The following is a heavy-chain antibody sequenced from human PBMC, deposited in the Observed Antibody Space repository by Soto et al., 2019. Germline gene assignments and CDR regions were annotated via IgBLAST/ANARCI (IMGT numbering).Heavy chain of an antibody. Sequence: ASVKVSCKASGYTFFTYDISWVRQAPGQGLEWMGWISSFSGDTKYAQKFQGGVTMTTDTSTTTAYLELRSLRSDDTVVYYCARHHGPTTSENWFDPWGQGTLVTVAS. D-gene: IGHD5-12*01. J-gene: IGHJ5*02. CDR3: ARHHGPTTSENWFDP. CDR1: GYTFFTYD. CDR2: ISSFSGDT. V-gene: IGHV1-18*01.